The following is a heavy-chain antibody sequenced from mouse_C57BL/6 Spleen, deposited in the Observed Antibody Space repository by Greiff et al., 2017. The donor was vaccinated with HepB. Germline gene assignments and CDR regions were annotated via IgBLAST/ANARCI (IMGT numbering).Heavy chain of an antibody. CDR1: GYTFTSYG. J-gene: IGHJ2*01. D-gene: IGHD1-1*01. Sequence: VKLMESGAELARPGASVKLSCKASGYTFTSYGISWVKQRTGQGLEWIGEIYPRSGNTYYNEKFKGKATLTADKSSSTAYMELRSLTSEDSAVYFCARDLITGYFDYWGQGTTLTVSS. CDR3: ARDLITGYFDY. V-gene: IGHV1-81*01. CDR2: IYPRSGNT.